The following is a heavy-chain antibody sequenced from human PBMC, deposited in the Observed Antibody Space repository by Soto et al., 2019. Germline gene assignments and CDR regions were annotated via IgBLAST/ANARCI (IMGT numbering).Heavy chain of an antibody. CDR1: GFTFSSYG. V-gene: IGHV3-30*18. J-gene: IGHJ6*02. CDR3: AKGPRDIVVVPAAMGGDYYYYGMDV. CDR2: ISYDGSNK. Sequence: GGSLRLSCAASGFTFSSYGMHWVRQAPGKGLEWVAVISYDGSNKYYADSVKGRFTISRDNSKNTLYLQMNSLRAEDTAVYYCAKGPRDIVVVPAAMGGDYYYYGMDVWGQGTTVTVSS. D-gene: IGHD2-2*01.